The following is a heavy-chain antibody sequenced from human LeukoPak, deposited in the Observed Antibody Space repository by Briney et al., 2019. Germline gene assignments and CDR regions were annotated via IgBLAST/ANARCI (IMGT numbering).Heavy chain of an antibody. CDR2: IHYSGST. CDR3: AKTGGRLFPSLNFDE. CDR1: GGSVSGYY. Sequence: SETLSLTCTVSGGSVSGYYWSWIRQPPGKGLQWIGYIHYSGSTNYNPSLKSRLTISVDTSKNQFSLKLTSVTAADTAVYYCAKTGGRLFPSLNFDEWGQGTLVTVSS. J-gene: IGHJ4*02. V-gene: IGHV4-59*02. D-gene: IGHD1-14*01.